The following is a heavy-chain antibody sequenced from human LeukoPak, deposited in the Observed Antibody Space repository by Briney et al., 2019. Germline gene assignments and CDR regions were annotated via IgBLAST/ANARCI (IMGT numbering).Heavy chain of an antibody. Sequence: PSDTLSLTCNVSGGSINTSSYFWGWIRQPPGKGLEWIGSLYYSGSTDYSPSLKSRVSISGDTSKNQFSLQLKSVTPEDTAVYYCTRGAEAALFGVWFFDYWGQGTLVTVSS. V-gene: IGHV4-39*07. CDR2: LYYSGST. CDR3: TRGAEAALFGVWFFDY. D-gene: IGHD3-16*01. J-gene: IGHJ4*02. CDR1: GGSINTSSYF.